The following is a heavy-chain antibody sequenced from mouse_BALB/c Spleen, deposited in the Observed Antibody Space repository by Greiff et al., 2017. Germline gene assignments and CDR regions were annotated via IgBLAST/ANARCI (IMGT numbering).Heavy chain of an antibody. V-gene: IGHV1-5*01. Sequence: VQLLQSGTVLARPGASVKMSCKASGYTFTSYWMHWVKQRPGQGLEWIGDIYHGNSDTSYNQKFKGKAKLTAVTATSTAYVELSSLTNEDTAVYYCTRGPGDYFDDWGEGTTVTVSS. CDR2: IYHGNSDT. CDR1: GYTFTSYW. J-gene: IGHJ2*01. CDR3: TRGPGDYFDD.